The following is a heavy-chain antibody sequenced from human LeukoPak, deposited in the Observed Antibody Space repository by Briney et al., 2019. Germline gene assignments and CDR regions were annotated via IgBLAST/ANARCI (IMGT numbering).Heavy chain of an antibody. V-gene: IGHV4-4*07. CDR3: ARGVYNGSGSYYAGSAFDI. J-gene: IGHJ3*02. CDR1: GGSISSYY. D-gene: IGHD3-10*01. CDR2: IYTSGST. Sequence: SETLSLTCTVSGGSISSYYWSWIRQPAGKGLEWIGRIYTSGSTNYNPSLKSRVTMSVDTSKNQFSLKLSSVTAADTAVYYCARGVYNGSGSYYAGSAFDIWGQGTMVTVSS.